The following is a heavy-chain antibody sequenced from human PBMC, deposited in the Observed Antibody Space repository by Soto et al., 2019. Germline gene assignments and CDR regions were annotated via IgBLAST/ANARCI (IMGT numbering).Heavy chain of an antibody. CDR1: GGTFSSYA. D-gene: IGHD5-12*01. J-gene: IGHJ4*02. CDR2: IIPIFGTA. CDR3: ARARDGYNSDFDY. Sequence: AVKVSCKASGGTFSSYAISWVRQAPGQGLEWMGGIIPIFGTANYAQKFQGRVTITADKSTSTAYMELSSLRSEDTAVYYCARARDGYNSDFDYWGQGTLVTVSS. V-gene: IGHV1-69*06.